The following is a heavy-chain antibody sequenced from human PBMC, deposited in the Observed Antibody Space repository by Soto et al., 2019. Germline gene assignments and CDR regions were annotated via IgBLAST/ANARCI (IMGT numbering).Heavy chain of an antibody. CDR1: GFTFSNYW. CDR2: INSDGSST. V-gene: IGHV3-74*03. D-gene: IGHD2-2*01. J-gene: IGHJ4*02. CDR3: ARVETCNSISCYSVFES. Sequence: EVQLVESGGGLVQPGGSLRLSCTASGFTFSNYWMHWVRQPPGKGLVWVSRINSDGSSTTYADSVKGRFTISRDNAKNTLYLQMDRLRAEDTAVYHCARVETCNSISCYSVFESWGQGTLVTVSS.